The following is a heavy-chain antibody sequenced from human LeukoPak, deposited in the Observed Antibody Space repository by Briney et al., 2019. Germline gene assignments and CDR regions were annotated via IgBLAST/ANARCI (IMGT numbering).Heavy chain of an antibody. J-gene: IGHJ4*02. CDR3: AKETGRWELE. V-gene: IGHV3-30*18. CDR1: GFTSSNYG. D-gene: IGHD1-26*01. Sequence: AGGSLRLSCAASGFTSSNYGIHWVRQAPGEGLEWVAVISNDGSNKYYADSVKGRFTISRDNSENTLYLQMNSLRAEDTAVYYCAKETGRWELEWGQGTLVTVSS. CDR2: ISNDGSNK.